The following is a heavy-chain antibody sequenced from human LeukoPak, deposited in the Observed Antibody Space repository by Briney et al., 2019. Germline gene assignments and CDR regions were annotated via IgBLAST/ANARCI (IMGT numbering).Heavy chain of an antibody. J-gene: IGHJ4*02. CDR1: GFTFSNYA. Sequence: GGSLRLSCAASGFTFSNYAMHWVRQAPGKGLEWVAGVSYDGSNKDYADSVKGRFTISRDNSKNTLYLQMNSLRAEDTAVYYCGRDGNYGDSLDYWGQGTLVTVSS. D-gene: IGHD4-17*01. V-gene: IGHV3-30*04. CDR2: VSYDGSNK. CDR3: GRDGNYGDSLDY.